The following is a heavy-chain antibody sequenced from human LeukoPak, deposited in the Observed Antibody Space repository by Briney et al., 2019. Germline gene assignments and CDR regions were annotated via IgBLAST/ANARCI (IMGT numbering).Heavy chain of an antibody. J-gene: IGHJ5*02. CDR2: ISPNTGGT. D-gene: IGHD6-13*01. CDR3: ATQPGAAGARGDWFDP. Sequence: ASVKVSCKASGYTFTAYYIHWVRQAPGQGLEWMGWISPNTGGTNYAQKFQGGVTMTRDTSISTAYMELSSLRSDDTAVYYCATQPGAAGARGDWFDPWGQGTLVTVSS. V-gene: IGHV1-2*02. CDR1: GYTFTAYY.